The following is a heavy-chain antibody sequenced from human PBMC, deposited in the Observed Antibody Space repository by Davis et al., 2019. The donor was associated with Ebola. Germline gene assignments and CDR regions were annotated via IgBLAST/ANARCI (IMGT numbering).Heavy chain of an antibody. CDR2: IYYTGRA. J-gene: IGHJ4*02. D-gene: IGHD3-10*01. CDR1: GVSIIRHY. V-gene: IGHV4-59*03. CDR3: SERGSSV. Sequence: PSVTLSLTFTVSGVSIIRHYCSWIRQPPGNRLDWIVSIYYTGRAYYNSSLASRATISVDTSKNQFSLKLTSVTAADTAMYYCSERGSSVWGQGALVTVSS.